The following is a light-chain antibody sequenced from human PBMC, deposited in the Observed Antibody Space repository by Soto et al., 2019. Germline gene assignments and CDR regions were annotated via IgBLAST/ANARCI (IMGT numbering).Light chain of an antibody. CDR3: QQYGSTGT. V-gene: IGKV3-20*01. Sequence: EIVLTQSLGTLSLSPGERATLSCRASQSVSNNYLAWYQQKPGQAPRLLIYGASNRATGIPDRFSGSGSGTDFTLNISRLEPEDFAVYYCQQYGSTGTFGQGTKVDIX. CDR1: QSVSNNY. J-gene: IGKJ1*01. CDR2: GAS.